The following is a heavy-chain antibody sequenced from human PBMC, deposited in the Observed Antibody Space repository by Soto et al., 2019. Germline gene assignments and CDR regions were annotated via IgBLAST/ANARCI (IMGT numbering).Heavy chain of an antibody. V-gene: IGHV3-48*03. CDR2: ISYRGSPI. D-gene: IGHD2-15*01. J-gene: IGHJ4*02. Sequence: EVQLVESGGGLVQPGGSLRLSCAGYGFTFSGYEMTWVRQAPGKGLEWVSHISYRGSPIYYADSVKGRFTISRDNAQNSVYLQMNSLRGDDTAVYYCARQQGGSLSSLYFDYWGQGTLVTVSS. CDR1: GFTFSGYE. CDR3: ARQQGGSLSSLYFDY.